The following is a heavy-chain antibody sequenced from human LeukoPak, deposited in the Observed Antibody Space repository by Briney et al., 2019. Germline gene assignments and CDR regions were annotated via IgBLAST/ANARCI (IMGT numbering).Heavy chain of an antibody. V-gene: IGHV3-21*01. J-gene: IGHJ3*02. CDR2: ISSSSSYI. Sequence: GGSLRLSCAASGFTFSSYAMNWVRQAPGKGLEWVSSISSSSSYIYYADSVKGRFTISRDNAKNSLYLQMNSLRAEDTAVYYCARDLASGAFDIWGQGTMVTVSS. CDR3: ARDLASGAFDI. CDR1: GFTFSSYA. D-gene: IGHD7-27*01.